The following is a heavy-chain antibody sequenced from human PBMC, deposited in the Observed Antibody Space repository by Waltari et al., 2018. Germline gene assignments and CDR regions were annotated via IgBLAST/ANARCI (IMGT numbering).Heavy chain of an antibody. CDR3: ARGSAYYVRVWDL. V-gene: IGHV3-7*03. D-gene: IGHD3-16*01. J-gene: IGHJ4*02. CDR2: INYDGSAQ. Sequence: LVASGGDLVRPGGSLRLSCAASGFNLGSDWMSWVRTAPGKGLEGVANINYDGSAQWYEDSVSGRLTVSRDNAKNSLYLEMNNVRVDDTAVYYCARGSAYYVRVWDLWGPGTLVTVSS. CDR1: GFNLGSDW.